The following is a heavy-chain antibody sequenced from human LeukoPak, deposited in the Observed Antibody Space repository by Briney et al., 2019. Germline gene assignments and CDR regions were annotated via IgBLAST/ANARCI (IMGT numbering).Heavy chain of an antibody. V-gene: IGHV3-7*01. CDR3: ARDDGDV. CDR1: GFTFGNYW. CDR2: INNDGSGK. Sequence: GGSLRLSCAASGFTFGNYWMKWVRQAPGKGPEWVASINNDGSGKYFVDPVKDRFTISRDNAKNSLYLQINSLKVEDTAIYYCARDDGDVWGIGTTVTVSS. J-gene: IGHJ6*03.